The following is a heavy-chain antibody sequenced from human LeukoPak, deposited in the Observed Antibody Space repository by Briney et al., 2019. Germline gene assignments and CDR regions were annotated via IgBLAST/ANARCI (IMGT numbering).Heavy chain of an antibody. CDR1: GFAFNNYS. V-gene: IGHV3-21*04. CDR2: TSSRSTYI. J-gene: IGHJ4*02. CDR3: AKCGSYVVPCFDY. Sequence: GGSLRLSCAASGFAFNNYSMNWIRQAPGMGLEWVSSTSSRSTYIFYADSVKGRFTISRDNAKNSLYLQMNSLRAEDTAVYYCAKCGSYVVPCFDYWGQGTLANVSS. D-gene: IGHD2-15*01.